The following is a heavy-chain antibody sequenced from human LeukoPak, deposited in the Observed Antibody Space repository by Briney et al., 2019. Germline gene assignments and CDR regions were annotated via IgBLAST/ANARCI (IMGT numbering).Heavy chain of an antibody. D-gene: IGHD3-16*02. Sequence: GGSLRLSCAASGFTFSSYSMNWVRQAPGKGLEWVSSISSSSSYIYYADSVKGRFTISRDNAKNSLYLQMNSLRAEDTAVYYCARDLLRLGELSSGEDYWGQGTLVTVSS. V-gene: IGHV3-21*01. CDR1: GFTFSSYS. CDR3: ARDLLRLGELSSGEDY. J-gene: IGHJ4*02. CDR2: ISSSSSYI.